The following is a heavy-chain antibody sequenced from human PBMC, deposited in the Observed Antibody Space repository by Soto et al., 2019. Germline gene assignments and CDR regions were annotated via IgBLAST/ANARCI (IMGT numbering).Heavy chain of an antibody. Sequence: QVHLAQSGAEVKKPGASVKVSCKVSGYTLTELSIHWVRQAPGKGLEWMGGLDPEQGHIIYAQKYKGRVSRTADPSTNTAYMDMSSLSSEDTAVYYCATPQRGTLDPCYDYWGQGTLVTVSS. D-gene: IGHD2-15*01. V-gene: IGHV1-24*01. CDR3: ATPQRGTLDPCYDY. CDR1: GYTLTELS. J-gene: IGHJ4*02. CDR2: LDPEQGHI.